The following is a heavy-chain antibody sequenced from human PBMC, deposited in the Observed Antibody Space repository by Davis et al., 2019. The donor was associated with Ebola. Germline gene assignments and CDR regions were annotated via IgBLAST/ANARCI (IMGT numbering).Heavy chain of an antibody. J-gene: IGHJ1*01. V-gene: IGHV3-23*01. Sequence: GESLKISCAASGFTFDNFWMSWVRQAPGKGLEWVSAITSSGGSTYYADSVKGRFTISRDNSKNTLYLQMNSLTVEDTAVYYCAKTVGWLQQTGEEYFQNWGQGTLVTVSS. CDR2: ITSSGGST. CDR1: GFTFDNFW. CDR3: AKTVGWLQQTGEEYFQN. D-gene: IGHD5-24*01.